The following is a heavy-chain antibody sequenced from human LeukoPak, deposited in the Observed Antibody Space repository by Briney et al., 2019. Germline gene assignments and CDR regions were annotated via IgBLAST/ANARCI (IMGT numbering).Heavy chain of an antibody. V-gene: IGHV3-30*19. CDR2: ISYDGSNK. D-gene: IGHD1-20*01. CDR3: AKEPRYNWNDY. Sequence: PGGSLRLSCAASGFTFSSYGMHWVRQAPGKGLEWVAVISYDGSNKYYADSVKGRFTISRDNSKNTLYLQMNSLRAEDTAVYYCAKEPRYNWNDYWGQGTLVTVSS. CDR1: GFTFSSYG. J-gene: IGHJ4*02.